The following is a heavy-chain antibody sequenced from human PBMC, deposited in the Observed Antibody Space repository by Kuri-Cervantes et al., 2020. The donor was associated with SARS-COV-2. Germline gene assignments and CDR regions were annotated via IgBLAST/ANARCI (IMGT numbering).Heavy chain of an antibody. J-gene: IGHJ4*02. V-gene: IGHV4-59*11. CDR1: GGSISSHY. D-gene: IGHD5-24*01. Sequence: ESLKISCTVSGGSISSHYWSWIRQPPGKGLEWIGYIYYSGSTNYNPSLKSRVTISLDTSNNQVSLRLTSATAADTAVYYCGKVSWLQLWHRYSDSWGQGTLVTVSS. CDR2: IYYSGST. CDR3: GKVSWLQLWHRYSDS.